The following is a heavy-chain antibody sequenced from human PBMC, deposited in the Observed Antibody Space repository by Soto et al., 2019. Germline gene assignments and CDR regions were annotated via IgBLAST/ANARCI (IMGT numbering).Heavy chain of an antibody. Sequence: GGSLRLSCAASGFTFSSYAMHWVRQAPGKGLDWVAVMSSDGGNKYYADSVKGRFTISRDNSKNTLYVQMNSLRAEDTAVYYCARSSQPFAARQIGYFDYWGQGILVTVSS. CDR3: ARSSQPFAARQIGYFDY. CDR1: GFTFSSYA. CDR2: MSSDGGNK. J-gene: IGHJ4*02. V-gene: IGHV3-30-3*01. D-gene: IGHD6-6*01.